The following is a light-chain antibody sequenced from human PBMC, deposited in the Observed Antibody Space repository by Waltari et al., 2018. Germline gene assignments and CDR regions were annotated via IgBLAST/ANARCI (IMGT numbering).Light chain of an antibody. CDR3: QAWDDTTVV. CDR2: SDD. Sequence: SYELTQPPSVSVSPGQTATITCSGDGLGDKSVWWYQQQPGQSPVAVIYSDDKRPSGIPERFSGSNSGNTATLTIGGTQTTDEGDYYCQAWDDTTVVFGAGTKVTV. CDR1: GLGDKS. V-gene: IGLV3-1*01. J-gene: IGLJ2*01.